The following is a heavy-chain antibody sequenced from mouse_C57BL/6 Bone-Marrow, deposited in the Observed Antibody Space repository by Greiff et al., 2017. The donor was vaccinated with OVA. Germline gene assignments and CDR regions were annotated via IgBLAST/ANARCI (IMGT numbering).Heavy chain of an antibody. D-gene: IGHD1-1*01. CDR1: GYTFTSYW. J-gene: IGHJ2*01. Sequence: VQLQQPGAELVKPGASVQVSCKASGYTFTSYWMHWVKQRPGQGLEWIGRIHPSDSDTNYNQQFKGKATLTVDKSSRPAYMQLSSLTSEDSAVYYCAIWSTTVVVPFDYWGQGTTLTVSA. CDR2: IHPSDSDT. V-gene: IGHV1-74*01. CDR3: AIWSTTVVVPFDY.